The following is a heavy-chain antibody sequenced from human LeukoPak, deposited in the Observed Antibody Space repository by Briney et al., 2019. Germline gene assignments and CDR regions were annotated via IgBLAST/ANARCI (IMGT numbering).Heavy chain of an antibody. CDR2: INPNSGGT. J-gene: IGHJ6*04. CDR1: GYTFTGYY. V-gene: IGHV1-2*02. D-gene: IGHD3-10*01. Sequence: ASVKVSCKASGYTFTGYYMHWVRQAPGQGLEWMGWINPNSGGTNYAQKFQGRVTMTRDTSISTAYMELSRLRSDDTAVYYCARGSLLWFGELLRYYGMDVWGKGTTVTVSS. CDR3: ARGSLLWFGELLRYYGMDV.